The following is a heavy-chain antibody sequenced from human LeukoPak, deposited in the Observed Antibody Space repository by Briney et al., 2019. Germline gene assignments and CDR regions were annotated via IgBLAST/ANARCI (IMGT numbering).Heavy chain of an antibody. CDR1: GYSFTAYG. V-gene: IGHV1-18*04. CDR3: VRAGEQWLVKYYFDY. CDR2: ISAYNGNT. J-gene: IGHJ4*02. D-gene: IGHD6-19*01. Sequence: GASVKVSCKASGYSFTAYGISWVRQAPGQGLEWMGWISAYNGNTNYAQKLQGRVTMTTDTSTSTAYVEVRSLRSDDTAVYYCVRAGEQWLVKYYFDYGGKGTLVPFSS.